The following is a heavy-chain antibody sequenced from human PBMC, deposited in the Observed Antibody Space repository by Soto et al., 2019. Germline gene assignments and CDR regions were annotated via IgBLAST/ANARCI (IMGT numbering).Heavy chain of an antibody. J-gene: IGHJ6*02. D-gene: IGHD3-16*02. CDR3: ARQVRTVGGVIVMGVPSYYYYGMDV. CDR1: GGTFSSYA. Sequence: QVQLVQSGAEVKKPGSSVKVSCKASGGTFSSYAISWVRQAPGQGLEWMGGSIPIFGTANYAQKFQGRVTITADESTSTAYMELSSLRSEETAVYYCARQVRTVGGVIVMGVPSYYYYGMDVWGQGTTVTVSS. CDR2: SIPIFGTA. V-gene: IGHV1-69*01.